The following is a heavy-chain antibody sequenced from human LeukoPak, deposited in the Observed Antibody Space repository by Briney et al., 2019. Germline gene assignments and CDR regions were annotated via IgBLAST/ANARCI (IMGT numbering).Heavy chain of an antibody. CDR1: GGSISSYY. CDR3: ARVSGGGLYYYYGMDV. D-gene: IGHD3-10*01. Sequence: SETLSLTCTVSGGSISSYYWSWIRQPPGKGLEWIGYIYYSGSTNYNPSLKSRVTISVDTSKNQFSLKLSSVTAADTAVYYCARVSGGGLYYYYGMDVWGQGTTVTVSS. V-gene: IGHV4-59*12. CDR2: IYYSGST. J-gene: IGHJ6*02.